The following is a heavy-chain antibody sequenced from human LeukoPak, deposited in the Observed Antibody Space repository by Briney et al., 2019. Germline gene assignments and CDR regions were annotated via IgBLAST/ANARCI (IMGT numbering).Heavy chain of an antibody. CDR3: AKERASRLPFDY. D-gene: IGHD4-11*01. CDR2: ISANGGNT. V-gene: IGHV3-23*01. J-gene: IGHJ4*02. CDR1: GFTFSNYG. Sequence: QPVGSLRLSCAASGFTFSNYGMNWVRQAPGKGLEWVTAISANGGNTYYADSVKGRFTISRDNSKDTLSLQMNSLRAEDTAVYYSAKERASRLPFDYWGQGTLVTVSS.